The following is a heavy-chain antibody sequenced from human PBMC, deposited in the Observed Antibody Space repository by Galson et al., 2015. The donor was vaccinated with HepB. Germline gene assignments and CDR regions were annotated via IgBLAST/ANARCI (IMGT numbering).Heavy chain of an antibody. J-gene: IGHJ4*02. CDR2: VWYDGSNK. CDR1: GFTFSSYG. D-gene: IGHD1-26*01. Sequence: SLRLSCAASGFTFSSYGMYWVRQAPGKGLECVAVVWYDGSNKYYVDSVKGRFTVSRDNSKNTLYLQMNSLRAEDTAVYYCAREVTVTTTTSLDSWGQGTLVIVSS. CDR3: AREVTVTTTTSLDS. V-gene: IGHV3-33*07.